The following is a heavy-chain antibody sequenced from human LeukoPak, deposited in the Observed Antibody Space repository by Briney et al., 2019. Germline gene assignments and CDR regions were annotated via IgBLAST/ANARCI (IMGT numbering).Heavy chain of an antibody. D-gene: IGHD3-22*01. CDR3: ARSIYYYDSSGYVAYFDY. J-gene: IGHJ4*02. V-gene: IGHV5-51*01. CDR1: GYSFTSYR. Sequence: GESLKISCKGSGYSFTSYRIGWVRQMPGKGLEWMGIIYPGDSDTRYSPSFQGQVTISADKSISTAYLQWSSLKASDTAMYYCARSIYYYDSSGYVAYFDYWGQGTLVTVSS. CDR2: IYPGDSDT.